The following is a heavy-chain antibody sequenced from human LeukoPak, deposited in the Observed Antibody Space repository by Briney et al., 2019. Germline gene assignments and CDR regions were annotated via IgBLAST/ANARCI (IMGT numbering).Heavy chain of an antibody. V-gene: IGHV4-39*01. CDR2: IYYSGST. J-gene: IGHJ4*02. CDR3: ARGPSPGGLAYYFDY. D-gene: IGHD6-19*01. CDR1: GGSISSSSYY. Sequence: PSETLSLTCTVSGGSISSSSYYWGWIRQPPGKGLEWIGSIYYSGSTYNNPSLKSRVTISVDTSKNQFSLKLTSVTAADTAVYYCARGPSPGGLAYYFDYWGQGTLVTVSS.